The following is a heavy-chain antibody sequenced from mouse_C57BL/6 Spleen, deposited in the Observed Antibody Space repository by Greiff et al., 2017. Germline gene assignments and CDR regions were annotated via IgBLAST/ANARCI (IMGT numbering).Heavy chain of an antibody. V-gene: IGHV2-9-1*01. Sequence: QVQLKESGPGLVAPSQSLSITCTVSGFSLTSYAISWVRQPPGKGLEWLGVIWTGGGTNYNSALKSRLSISKDNSKSQVFLKMNILQTDDTARYYCARNYYGSSYWYFDVWGTGTTVTVSS. CDR2: IWTGGGT. D-gene: IGHD1-1*01. J-gene: IGHJ1*03. CDR1: GFSLTSYA. CDR3: ARNYYGSSYWYFDV.